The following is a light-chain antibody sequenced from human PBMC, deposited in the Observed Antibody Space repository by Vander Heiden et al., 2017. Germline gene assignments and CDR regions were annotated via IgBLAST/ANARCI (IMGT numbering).Light chain of an antibody. J-gene: IGKJ1*01. CDR1: QSVSSN. Sequence: IVVSHSPATLSVSPGERATLSCRASQSVSSNLAWYQQKPGQAPRLLIYGASTRATGIPARFSGSGSGTEFTLTISSLQSEDFAVYYCQQYNNWPPVAFGQGTKVEIK. V-gene: IGKV3-15*01. CDR2: GAS. CDR3: QQYNNWPPVA.